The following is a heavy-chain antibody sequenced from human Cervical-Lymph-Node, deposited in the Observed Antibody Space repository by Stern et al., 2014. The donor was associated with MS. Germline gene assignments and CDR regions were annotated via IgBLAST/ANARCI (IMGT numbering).Heavy chain of an antibody. D-gene: IGHD3-10*01. V-gene: IGHV5-51*01. CDR1: GYNFASYW. CDR2: IYPDDSDT. J-gene: IGHJ4*02. Sequence: QLVQSGAEVKKPGESLKISCKGSGYNFASYWLGWVRQVPGKGLEWMGIIYPDDSDTRYTPSFQGQVTMSADKSITTAFLQWSSLKASDTAFYFCARKGTYGLDFWGQGALVTVSS. CDR3: ARKGTYGLDF.